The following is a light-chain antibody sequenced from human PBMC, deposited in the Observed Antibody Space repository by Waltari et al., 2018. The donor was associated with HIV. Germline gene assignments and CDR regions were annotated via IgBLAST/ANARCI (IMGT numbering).Light chain of an antibody. J-gene: IGLJ3*02. CDR3: AAWDDSLNGWV. CDR2: SNN. CDR1: SSNIGSNT. V-gene: IGLV1-44*01. Sequence: QSVLTQPPSAPGTSGQRVTIPCSGRSSNIGSNTVNWYQQLPGTAPKPLIYSNNQRAPGVPDRFSGSKSGTSASLAICGLQSEDEADYYCAAWDDSLNGWVFGGGTKLTVL.